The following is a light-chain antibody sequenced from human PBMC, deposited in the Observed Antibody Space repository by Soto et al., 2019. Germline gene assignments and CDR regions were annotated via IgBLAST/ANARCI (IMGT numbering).Light chain of an antibody. V-gene: IGKV3-20*01. CDR1: QSVDSAF. CDR3: QQYASSLT. J-gene: IGKJ1*01. CDR2: GAS. Sequence: EIVLTQSPGSLSLSLGERATHSCRASQSVDSAFFAWYQQIPGQPPRLLMYGASRRATGIPDRFSGSGSGTDFTLTISRLEPEDFAVYYCQQYASSLTFGQGTKVEI.